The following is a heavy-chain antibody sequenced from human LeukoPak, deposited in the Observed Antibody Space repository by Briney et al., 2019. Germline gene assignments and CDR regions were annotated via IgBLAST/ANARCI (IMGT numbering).Heavy chain of an antibody. CDR2: ISGSGGST. V-gene: IGHV3-23*01. Sequence: GGSLRLSCAASGFTFSSYAMSWVRQAPGKGLEWVSAISGSGGSTYYADSVKGRFTISRDNSKNTLYLQMNSLRAEDTAVYYCAKAKTPDYDILTGYYAANYYYYYGMDVWGQGTTVTVSS. CDR3: AKAKTPDYDILTGYYAANYYYYYGMDV. CDR1: GFTFSSYA. D-gene: IGHD3-9*01. J-gene: IGHJ6*02.